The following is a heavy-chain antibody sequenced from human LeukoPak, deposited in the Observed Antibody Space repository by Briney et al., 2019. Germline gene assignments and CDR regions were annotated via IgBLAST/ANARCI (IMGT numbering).Heavy chain of an antibody. Sequence: GRSQRLSCAASGFTFRNYGMFWVRQAPDKGLEWVAVISYDGSNQYYADSVKGRFTISRDNSKNTLYLQMNSLRAEDTAVYYCASSGCYFIYWGQGTLVTVSS. CDR3: ASSGCYFIY. D-gene: IGHD1-26*01. CDR1: GFTFRNYG. CDR2: ISYDGSNQ. V-gene: IGHV3-30*03. J-gene: IGHJ4*02.